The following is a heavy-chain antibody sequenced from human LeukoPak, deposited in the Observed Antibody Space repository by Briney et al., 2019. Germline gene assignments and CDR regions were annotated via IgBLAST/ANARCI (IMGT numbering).Heavy chain of an antibody. J-gene: IGHJ5*02. CDR2: ISDTGKT. CDR1: RAPPSSYY. V-gene: IGHV4-59*01. CDR3: ATGYYEPFAT. Sequence: SETLSLTCSVSRAPPSSYYWDWLRQSPGKGLEWIGYISDTGKTDSNPSLKSRVTISLGTSKTQFSLRLGSVTAADSAVYYCATGYYEPFATWGPGILVTVSS. D-gene: IGHD1-26*01.